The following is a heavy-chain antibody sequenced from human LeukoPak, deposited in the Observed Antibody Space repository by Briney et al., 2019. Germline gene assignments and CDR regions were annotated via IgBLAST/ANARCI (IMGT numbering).Heavy chain of an antibody. Sequence: GGSLRLSCAASGFTFSSYAMTWVRQAPGKGLEWVSAISGSGGSTYYADSVKGRFTISRDNSKNTLYLQMNSLRAEDTAVYYCAKGISRGSSSWIVVVILELFDYWGQGTLVTVSS. CDR1: GFTFSSYA. CDR3: AKGISRGSSSWIVVVILELFDY. J-gene: IGHJ4*02. V-gene: IGHV3-23*01. D-gene: IGHD3-22*01. CDR2: ISGSGGST.